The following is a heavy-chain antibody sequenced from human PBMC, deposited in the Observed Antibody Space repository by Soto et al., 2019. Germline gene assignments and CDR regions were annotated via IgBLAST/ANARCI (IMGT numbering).Heavy chain of an antibody. V-gene: IGHV3-33*01. D-gene: IGHD3-3*01. CDR1: GFTFSSYG. Sequence: HPGGSLRLSCAASGFTFSSYGMHWVRQAPGKGLEWVAVIWYDGSNKYYADSVKGRFTISRDDSTNTLYLQMNSLRAEDTAVYYCARDPRPDYDFWSGRPWFDPWGQGTLVTVSS. CDR3: ARDPRPDYDFWSGRPWFDP. CDR2: IWYDGSNK. J-gene: IGHJ5*02.